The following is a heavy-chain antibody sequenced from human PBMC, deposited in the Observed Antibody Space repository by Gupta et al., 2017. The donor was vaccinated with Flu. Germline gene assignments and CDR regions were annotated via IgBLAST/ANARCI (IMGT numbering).Heavy chain of an antibody. CDR2: VRHDGDEK. CDR3: ARAHAAGTYYKTTYYYYGMNV. CDR1: GFPFSSFD. J-gene: IGHJ6*02. D-gene: IGHD1-26*01. V-gene: IGHV3-30*02. Sequence: QVQVVESGGAVVQPGGSLTLSCATSGFPFSSFDMHWVRQAPGKGLEWVARVRHDGDEKWYADPGKGRFTISRDNSKNTVSLQMNSLTEEDTAVYYCARAHAAGTYYKTTYYYYGMNVWGQGTTVTVSS.